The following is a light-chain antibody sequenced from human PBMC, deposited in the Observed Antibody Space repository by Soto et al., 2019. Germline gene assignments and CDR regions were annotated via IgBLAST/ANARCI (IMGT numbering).Light chain of an antibody. J-gene: IGKJ1*01. CDR2: DAS. Sequence: DIQMTQSPSSLSASVGDRVTITCQVSQDISNYLNWYQQKPGKAPKLLIYDASNLETGVPARFSGSGSGTDFTFTISSLQPEDIATYYCLQYDNLPWTFGQGTKVEIK. V-gene: IGKV1-33*01. CDR1: QDISNY. CDR3: LQYDNLPWT.